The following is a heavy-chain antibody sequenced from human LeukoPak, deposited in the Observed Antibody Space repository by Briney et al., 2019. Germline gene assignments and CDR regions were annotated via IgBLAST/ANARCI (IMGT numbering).Heavy chain of an antibody. CDR1: GFTFSSYA. J-gene: IGHJ4*02. Sequence: GGSLRLSCSASGFTFSSYAMHWVREAPGKGLEYVSTLSSNGGTIYYVDSVKGRFTISRDNSKNTLYLQMSGLRAEDTAVYYCVKGSEAYCDSKSDYWGQGTLVTVSS. CDR2: LSSNGGTI. D-gene: IGHD3-22*01. V-gene: IGHV3-64D*09. CDR3: VKGSEAYCDSKSDY.